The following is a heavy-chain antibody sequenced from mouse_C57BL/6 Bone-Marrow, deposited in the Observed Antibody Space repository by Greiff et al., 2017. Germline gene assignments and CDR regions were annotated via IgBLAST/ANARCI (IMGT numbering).Heavy chain of an antibody. CDR1: GFTFSDYY. CDR3: ARQGMITTGYFDY. D-gene: IGHD2-4*01. J-gene: IGHJ2*01. Sequence: EVMLVESGGGLVQPGGSLKLSCAASGFTFSDYYMYWVRQTPEKRLEWVAYISNGGGSTYYPDTVKGRFTISRDNAKNTLYLQMSRLKSEDTAMYYCARQGMITTGYFDYWGQGTTLTVSS. CDR2: ISNGGGST. V-gene: IGHV5-12*01.